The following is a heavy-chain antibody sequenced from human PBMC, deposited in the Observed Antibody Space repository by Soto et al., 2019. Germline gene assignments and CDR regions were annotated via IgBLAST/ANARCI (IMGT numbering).Heavy chain of an antibody. CDR1: GSTFSSYG. CDR2: ISYDGSNK. CDR3: AKAQSTPNYYYYGMDV. Sequence: GGSLRLSCAASGSTFSSYGMHWVRQAPGKGLEWVAVISYDGSNKYYADSVKGRFTISRDNSKNTLYLQMNSLRAEDTAVYYCAKAQSTPNYYYYGMDVWGKGTTVPVSS. J-gene: IGHJ6*04. V-gene: IGHV3-30*18.